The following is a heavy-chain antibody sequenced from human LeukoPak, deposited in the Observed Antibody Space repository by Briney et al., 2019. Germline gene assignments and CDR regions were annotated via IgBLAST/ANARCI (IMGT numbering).Heavy chain of an antibody. CDR3: AKERGRDYDDRAFDL. CDR2: ISGTGGST. Sequence: GGSLRLSCAASGFTFSSYAMSWVRQAPERGLEWVSAISGTGGSTSYADSLKGRFTISRDNSKNTVYLQMSSLTAEDTAVYYCAKERGRDYDDRAFDLWGQGTMVTVSS. D-gene: IGHD3-22*01. CDR1: GFTFSSYA. J-gene: IGHJ3*01. V-gene: IGHV3-23*01.